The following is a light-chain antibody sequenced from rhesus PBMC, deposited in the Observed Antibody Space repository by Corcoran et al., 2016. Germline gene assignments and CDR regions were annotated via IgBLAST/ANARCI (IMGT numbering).Light chain of an antibody. V-gene: IGKV1-28*01. CDR3: LQHSSYPLT. J-gene: IGKJ4*01. CDR2: AAS. CDR1: QGFSRY. Sequence: DIQMTQSPSSLSASVGDTVTSTCRGSQGFSRYLNWFQQKPGKAPKLLIYAASSLESGVPSRFSGIGSWTDFTLTICSLQPEDFAAYYCLQHSSYPLTFGGGTKVEIK.